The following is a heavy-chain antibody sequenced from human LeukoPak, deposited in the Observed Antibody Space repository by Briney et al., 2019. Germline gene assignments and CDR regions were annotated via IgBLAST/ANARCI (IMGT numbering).Heavy chain of an antibody. CDR1: GYSFTSYW. V-gene: IGHV5-51*01. D-gene: IGHD2-2*01. J-gene: IGHJ4*02. CDR2: IYPGDSGT. CDR3: ASAILGYCSSTSCLFDY. Sequence: GESLKIFCQGSGYSFTSYWIGWVRQMPGKGPEWMGIIYPGDSGTRFSPSFQGQVTISADKSISTAFLQWSSLKASDTAMYYCASAILGYCSSTSCLFDYWGQGTLVTVSS.